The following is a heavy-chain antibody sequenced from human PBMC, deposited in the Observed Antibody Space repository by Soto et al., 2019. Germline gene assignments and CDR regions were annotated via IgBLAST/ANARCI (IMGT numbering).Heavy chain of an antibody. Sequence: QVQLQESGPGLVKPSQTLSLTCTVSGGSISSNDYYWSWIRQPPGKGLEWIGYIYYSGSTYYNPSLKSRVTISVDTSKNQFSLKLSSVTAADTAVYYCARVPKTYGSGSSRLTYFDCWGQGTLVTVSS. CDR1: GGSISSNDYY. CDR2: IYYSGST. V-gene: IGHV4-30-4*01. D-gene: IGHD3-10*01. J-gene: IGHJ4*02. CDR3: ARVPKTYGSGSSRLTYFDC.